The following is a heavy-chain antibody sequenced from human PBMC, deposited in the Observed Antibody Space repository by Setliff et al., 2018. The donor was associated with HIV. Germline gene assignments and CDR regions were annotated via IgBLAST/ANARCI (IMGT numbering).Heavy chain of an antibody. CDR3: ARVQMAYAAFDV. J-gene: IGHJ3*01. V-gene: IGHV4-61*02. CDR2: VYFSGST. D-gene: IGHD4-17*01. Sequence: TLSLTCSVSGASITSGIYYWAWIRQPAGKGLEFIGRVYFSGSTNYNPSLKSRVTISLDTSKNRFSLNLRSVTAADTAVYYCARVQMAYAAFDVWGQGTMVT. CDR1: GASITSGIYY.